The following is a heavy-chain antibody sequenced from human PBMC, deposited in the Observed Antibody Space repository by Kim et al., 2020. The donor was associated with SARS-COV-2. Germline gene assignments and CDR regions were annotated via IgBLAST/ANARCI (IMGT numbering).Heavy chain of an antibody. CDR2: CYYSGTT. CDR3: ARHTPRSLWFGALGEFAS. Sequence: SETLSLTCTVSGASVDSSDSYWGWIRQPPGKGLEWIGSCYYSGTTYYNPSLKSRVTITADTARNQFSLKMTSATVADTALYYCARHTPRSLWFGALGEFASWGQGTRVAVSS. CDR1: GASVDSSDSY. J-gene: IGHJ4*02. D-gene: IGHD3-10*01. V-gene: IGHV4-39*01.